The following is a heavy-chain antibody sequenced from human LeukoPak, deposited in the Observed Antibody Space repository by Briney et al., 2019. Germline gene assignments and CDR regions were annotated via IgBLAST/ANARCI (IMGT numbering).Heavy chain of an antibody. Sequence: ASVKVSCKASGYTFTGYYMHWVRQAPGQGLEWMGWINPNSGGTNYAQKFQGWVTMTRDTSISTAYMELSRLRSDDTAVYYCARLDSGPFDYFDYWGQGTLVTVSS. V-gene: IGHV1-2*04. CDR2: INPNSGGT. CDR1: GYTFTGYY. J-gene: IGHJ4*02. D-gene: IGHD5-12*01. CDR3: ARLDSGPFDYFDY.